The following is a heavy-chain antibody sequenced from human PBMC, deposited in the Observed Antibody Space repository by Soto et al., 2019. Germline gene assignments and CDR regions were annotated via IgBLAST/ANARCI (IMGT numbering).Heavy chain of an antibody. Sequence: QLQLQESGPGLVKPSETLSLTCTVSGGSISSSSYYWGWIRQPPGKGLEWIGSIYYSGSTYYNPSLKSRVTISVDTSKNQFSLKLSSVTAADTAVYYCARQYSGYVNPPVWGRGTMVTVSS. J-gene: IGHJ3*01. V-gene: IGHV4-39*01. D-gene: IGHD5-12*01. CDR2: IYYSGST. CDR1: GGSISSSSYY. CDR3: ARQYSGYVNPPV.